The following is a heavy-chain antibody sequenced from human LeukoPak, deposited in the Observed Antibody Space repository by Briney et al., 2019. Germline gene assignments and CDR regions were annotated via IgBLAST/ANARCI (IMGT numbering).Heavy chain of an antibody. CDR1: GFTFSSYS. D-gene: IGHD6-6*01. Sequence: QSGGSLRLSCAASGFTFSSYSMNWVRQAPGKGLEWVSYISSFSGTINYADSVKGRFTISRDNAKNSLYLQMNSLRAEDTALYYCARSERPEYSSSFAWVAFDIWGQGTMVTVSS. CDR3: ARSERPEYSSSFAWVAFDI. CDR2: ISSFSGTI. J-gene: IGHJ3*02. V-gene: IGHV3-48*04.